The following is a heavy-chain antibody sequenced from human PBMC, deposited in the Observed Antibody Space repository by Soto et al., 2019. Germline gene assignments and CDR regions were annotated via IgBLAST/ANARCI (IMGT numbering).Heavy chain of an antibody. Sequence: QVQLVQSGAELKKPGASVKVYCKASGYTFSNYDMNWVRQATGQGPEWIGWVNPNNGDTGYAQKFRGRVTLTTDISTTTAYMELTSLRSEDTAIYYCAKVSRKGSAIDFDYWGQGTLITVSS. V-gene: IGHV1-8*01. J-gene: IGHJ4*02. CDR2: VNPNNGDT. CDR1: GYTFSNYD. D-gene: IGHD3-10*01. CDR3: AKVSRKGSAIDFDY.